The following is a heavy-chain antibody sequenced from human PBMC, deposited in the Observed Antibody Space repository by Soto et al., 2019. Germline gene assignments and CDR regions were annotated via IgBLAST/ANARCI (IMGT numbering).Heavy chain of an antibody. CDR3: ARDPTVVTPSGAFDI. Sequence: EVQLVESGGGLVQPGGSLRLSCAASGFTFSSYWMHWVRQAPGKGLVWVSRINSDGSSTSYADSVKGRFTISRDNAKNTLYLQMNSLRAEDTAVYYCARDPTVVTPSGAFDIWGQGTMVTVSS. J-gene: IGHJ3*02. CDR1: GFTFSSYW. D-gene: IGHD2-21*02. CDR2: INSDGSST. V-gene: IGHV3-74*01.